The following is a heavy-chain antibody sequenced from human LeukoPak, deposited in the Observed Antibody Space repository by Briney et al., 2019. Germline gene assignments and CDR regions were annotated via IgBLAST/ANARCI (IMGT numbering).Heavy chain of an antibody. CDR3: AKWSGNRPLYYFDY. CDR1: GXTFSNSG. J-gene: IGHJ4*02. CDR2: LSYDGSNK. Sequence: QPGRSLRLSCAASGXTFSNSGMHWVRQAPGKGLEWVVILSYDGSNKYYAAFVKGRFTISRDNSRNTLYLQMNSLRAEDTAVYYCAKWSGNRPLYYFDYWGQGTLVTVSS. V-gene: IGHV3-30*18. D-gene: IGHD3-3*01.